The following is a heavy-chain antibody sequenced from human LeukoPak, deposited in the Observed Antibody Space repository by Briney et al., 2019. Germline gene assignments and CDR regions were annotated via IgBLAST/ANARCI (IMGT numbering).Heavy chain of an antibody. CDR2: XXXNSGGT. D-gene: IGHD6-6*01. Sequence: GASVKVSCKASGYTFTDYYMHWVRQAPGQGLEWXXXXXXNSGGTNYAQKFQGRVTMTRDTSISTAYMELSRLRSDDTAVYYCARDLERAARPYYYYGMDVWGQGTTVTVSS. CDR3: ARDLERAARPYYYYGMDV. V-gene: IGHV1-2*02. CDR1: GYTFTDYY. J-gene: IGHJ6*02.